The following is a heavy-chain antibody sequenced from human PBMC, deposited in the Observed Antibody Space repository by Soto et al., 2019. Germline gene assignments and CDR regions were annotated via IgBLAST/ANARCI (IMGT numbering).Heavy chain of an antibody. V-gene: IGHV5-10-1*01. CDR2: IDPSDSYT. J-gene: IGHJ4*02. D-gene: IGHD1-26*01. Sequence: PGEAVKISCKGSGYSFTSYWISWVRQVPGKGLEWMGRIDPSDSYTNYSSSFQGHVTISADKSISTAYLQWSSLKASDTAMYDYARDCLELTCDHWGQGTLVSVS. CDR1: GYSFTSYW. CDR3: ARDCLELTCDH.